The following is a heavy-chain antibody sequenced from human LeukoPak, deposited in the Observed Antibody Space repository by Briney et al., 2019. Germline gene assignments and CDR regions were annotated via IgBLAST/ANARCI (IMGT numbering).Heavy chain of an antibody. Sequence: SQTLSLTCTVSGGSISSGSYYWSWIRQPAGKGLEWIGRIYTSGSTNYNPSLKSRVTISVDTSKNQFSLKLSSVTAADTAVYYCARIIAARLSWFDPWGQGTLVTVSS. D-gene: IGHD6-6*01. V-gene: IGHV4-61*02. CDR3: ARIIAARLSWFDP. CDR1: GGSISSGSYY. J-gene: IGHJ5*02. CDR2: IYTSGST.